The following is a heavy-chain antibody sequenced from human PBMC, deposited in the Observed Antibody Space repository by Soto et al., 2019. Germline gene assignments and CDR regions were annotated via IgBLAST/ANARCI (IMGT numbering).Heavy chain of an antibody. V-gene: IGHV6-1*01. CDR1: GDSVSTNNAA. Sequence: SQTLSLTCAISGDSVSTNNAAWEWIRQSPTRGLEWLGRTYYRSKWYNEYTLSLKSRITINADTSKNQFSLQLSSVTPEDTAVYYCARVSGSYYYGMDVWGQGTTVTVSS. CDR2: TYYRSKWYN. D-gene: IGHD1-26*01. CDR3: ARVSGSYYYGMDV. J-gene: IGHJ6*02.